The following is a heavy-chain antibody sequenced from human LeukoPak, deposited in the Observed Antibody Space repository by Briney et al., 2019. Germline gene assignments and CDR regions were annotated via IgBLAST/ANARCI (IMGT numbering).Heavy chain of an antibody. CDR2: ISGSGGSI. CDR3: AKNPDIVATYNYFDY. Sequence: PGGSLRLSCAASGFTFSDYYMSWVRQAPGKGLEWVSVISGSGGSIYYADSVKGRFTISRDNSENTLSLRMTSLRAEDTAIYYCAKNPDIVATYNYFDYWGQGTLDTVSS. V-gene: IGHV3-23*01. D-gene: IGHD5-12*01. CDR1: GFTFSDYY. J-gene: IGHJ4*02.